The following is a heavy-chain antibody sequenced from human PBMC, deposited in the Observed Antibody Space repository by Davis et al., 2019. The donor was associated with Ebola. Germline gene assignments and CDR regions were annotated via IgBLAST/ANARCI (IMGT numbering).Heavy chain of an antibody. V-gene: IGHV1-3*01. CDR2: INAGNGNT. CDR1: GYTFTSYA. Sequence: AASVKVSCKASGYTFTSYAMHWVRQAPGQRLEWMGWINAGNGNTKYSQKFQGRVTMTRDTSISTAYMELSRLRSDDTAVYYCARGGEGWLSNRYGMDVWGQGTTVTVSS. CDR3: ARGGEGWLSNRYGMDV. J-gene: IGHJ6*02. D-gene: IGHD3-22*01.